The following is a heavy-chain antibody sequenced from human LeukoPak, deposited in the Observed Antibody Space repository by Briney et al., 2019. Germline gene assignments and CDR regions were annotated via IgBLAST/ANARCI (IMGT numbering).Heavy chain of an antibody. Sequence: SETPSLTCAVYGGSFSGYYWSWIRQPPGKGLEWIGEINHSGSTNYNPSLKSRVTISVDTSKNQFSLKLSSVTAADTAVYYCARAGYENWFDPWGQGTLVTVSS. CDR3: ARAGYENWFDP. CDR1: GGSFSGYY. D-gene: IGHD5-18*01. CDR2: INHSGST. J-gene: IGHJ5*02. V-gene: IGHV4-34*01.